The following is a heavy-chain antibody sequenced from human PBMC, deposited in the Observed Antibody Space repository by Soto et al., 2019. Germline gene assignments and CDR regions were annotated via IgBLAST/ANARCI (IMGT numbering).Heavy chain of an antibody. CDR2: IYWDGDE. CDR1: GFSLSTSAEG. J-gene: IGHJ4*02. CDR3: AHGSCTSADCYPNPYLDY. Sequence: QITLKESGPTLVKPTQTLMLTCTFSGFSLSTSAEGGGWIRQPPGKALEWLALIYWDGDERYSPSLKSRLTITKDTSKNQGVLTMTNMDPADTATYSCAHGSCTSADCYPNPYLDYWGQGILVTVSS. D-gene: IGHD2-2*01. V-gene: IGHV2-5*02.